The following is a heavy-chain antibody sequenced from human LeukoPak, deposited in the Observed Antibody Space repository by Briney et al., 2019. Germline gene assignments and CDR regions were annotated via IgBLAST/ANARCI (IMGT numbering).Heavy chain of an antibody. CDR1: GGSISSSNW. Sequence: SETLSLTCAVSGGSISSSNWWSWVRQPPGKGLEWVGEIYHSGSTNYNPSLKSRVTISVDKSKNQFSLKLSSVTAADTAVYYCARDATTVTPYWYFDLWGCGTLVTVSS. CDR3: ARDATTVTPYWYFDL. J-gene: IGHJ2*01. D-gene: IGHD4-17*01. CDR2: IYHSGST. V-gene: IGHV4-4*02.